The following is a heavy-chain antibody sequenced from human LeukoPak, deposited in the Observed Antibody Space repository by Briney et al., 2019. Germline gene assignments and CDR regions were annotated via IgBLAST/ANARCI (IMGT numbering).Heavy chain of an antibody. Sequence: GRSLRLSCAASGFTFSNYAMHWVRQPPGKGLEWVAATSFDESTKYYADSVKGRFTISRDNSKNTLYLQMDSLNLAATAVYYCARDAGWLRSFDYWGQGTLVTVSS. CDR2: TSFDESTK. J-gene: IGHJ4*02. D-gene: IGHD5-12*01. CDR1: GFTFSNYA. V-gene: IGHV3-30-3*01. CDR3: ARDAGWLRSFDY.